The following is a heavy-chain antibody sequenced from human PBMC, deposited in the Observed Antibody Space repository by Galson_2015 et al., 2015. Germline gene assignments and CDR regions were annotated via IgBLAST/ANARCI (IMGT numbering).Heavy chain of an antibody. V-gene: IGHV7-4-1*02. CDR2: INTNTGNP. Sequence: SAKVSCKASGYTFTSYAMNWVRQAPGQGLEWMGCINTNTGNPTYAQAFTGRFVFSLDTSVSTAYLQISSLKAEDTAVYYCARDYYDSSGYYLGLNAFDIWGQGTMVTVSS. CDR3: ARDYYDSSGYYLGLNAFDI. J-gene: IGHJ3*02. D-gene: IGHD3-22*01. CDR1: GYTFTSYA.